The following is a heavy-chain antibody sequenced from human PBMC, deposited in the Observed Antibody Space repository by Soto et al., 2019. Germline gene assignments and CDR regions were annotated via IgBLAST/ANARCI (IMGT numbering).Heavy chain of an antibody. CDR1: GGSISSSSYY. CDR2: IYYSGTT. CDR3: ARGGCSSTSGYARWDYYYGMDV. J-gene: IGHJ6*02. Sequence: QLQLQESGPGLVKPSETLSLTCTVSGGSISSSSYYWGWIRQPPGKGLEWIGSIYYSGTTYYNPPLKGRVSISVDTPKTQLPLRLSSVTAADTAVYYCARGGCSSTSGYARWDYYYGMDVWGQGTTVTVSS. D-gene: IGHD2-2*01. V-gene: IGHV4-39*01.